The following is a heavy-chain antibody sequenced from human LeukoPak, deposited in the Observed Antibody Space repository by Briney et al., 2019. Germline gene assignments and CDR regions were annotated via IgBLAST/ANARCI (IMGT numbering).Heavy chain of an antibody. J-gene: IGHJ4*02. CDR3: ATRPPAGYYEPYLDY. CDR1: GGSITGYC. CDR2: ICNRGTT. D-gene: IGHD2-15*01. V-gene: IGHV4-59*01. Sequence: PSETLSLTCTVSGGSITGYCWSWIRQPPGKGVEWIGYICNRGTTNYNPSLKSRVTMSIDTSETQFSLKLTSVTAADTAVYYCATRPPAGYYEPYLDYWGQGTLVTVSS.